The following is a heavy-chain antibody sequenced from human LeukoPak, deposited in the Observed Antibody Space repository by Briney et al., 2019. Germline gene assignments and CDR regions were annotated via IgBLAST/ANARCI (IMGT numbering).Heavy chain of an antibody. CDR3: ATTRRIKKWLRPTLFHY. CDR1: GGSFSGYY. V-gene: IGHV4-34*01. CDR2: INHSGST. D-gene: IGHD5-18*01. Sequence: SETLSLTCAVYGGSFSGYYWSWIRQPPGKGLEWIGEINHSGSTNYNPSLKSRVTISVDTSKNQFSLKLSSVTAADTAVYYYATTRRIKKWLRPTLFHYWGQGTLVTVSS. J-gene: IGHJ4*02.